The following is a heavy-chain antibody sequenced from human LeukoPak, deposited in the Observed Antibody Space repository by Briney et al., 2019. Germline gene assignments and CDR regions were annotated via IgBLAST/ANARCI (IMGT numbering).Heavy chain of an antibody. D-gene: IGHD2-2*01. J-gene: IGHJ3*02. CDR3: ASSSYFDLDAFDI. CDR1: GYTFVNFG. Sequence: ASVKVSCKASGYTFVNFGLIWVRQAPGQGLEWMGWINPNSGGTNYAQKFQGRVTLSRDTSISTAYMELTRLRSDDAAVYYCASSSYFDLDAFDIWGQGTMVTVSS. V-gene: IGHV1-2*02. CDR2: INPNSGGT.